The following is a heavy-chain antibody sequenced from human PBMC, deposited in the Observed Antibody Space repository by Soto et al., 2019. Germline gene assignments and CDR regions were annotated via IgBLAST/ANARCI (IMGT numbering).Heavy chain of an antibody. V-gene: IGHV3-64*04. D-gene: IGHD3-9*01. CDR2: ISSNGGST. CDR3: TRIFSDAFDI. CDR1: GFTFSSYA. Sequence: GGSVRLSCSASGFTFSSYAMHWVRQAPGKGLEYVSAISSNGGSTYYADSVKGRFTISRDNSKNTLYLQLNSLKTEDTAIYYCTRIFSDAFDIWGQGTMVTVSS. J-gene: IGHJ3*02.